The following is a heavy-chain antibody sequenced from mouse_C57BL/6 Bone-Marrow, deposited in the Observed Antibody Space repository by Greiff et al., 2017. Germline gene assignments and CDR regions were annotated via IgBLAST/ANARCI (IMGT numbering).Heavy chain of an antibody. J-gene: IGHJ3*01. CDR2: ISSGGSYT. V-gene: IGHV5-6*01. CDR1: GFTFSSYG. D-gene: IGHD2-1*01. Sequence: EVTLVESGGDLVKPGWSLKLSCAASGFTFSSYGMSWVRQTPDKRLEWVATISSGGSYTYYPDSVKGRFTISRDNAKNTLYLQMSSLKSEDTAMYYCARLGNSAWCAYWGQGTLVTVSA. CDR3: ARLGNSAWCAY.